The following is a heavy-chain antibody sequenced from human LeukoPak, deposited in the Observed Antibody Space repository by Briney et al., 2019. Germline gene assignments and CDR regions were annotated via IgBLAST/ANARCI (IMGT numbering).Heavy chain of an antibody. J-gene: IGHJ4*02. Sequence: GGSLRLSCAASGFTFSTYSMNWVRQAPGKGLEWVSCISSSSSYIYYADSVKGRFTISRDNAKNSLYLQMNSLRAEDTAVYYCATSPVYSYGHPYYFDYWGQGTLVTVSS. CDR1: GFTFSTYS. CDR3: ATSPVYSYGHPYYFDY. D-gene: IGHD5-18*01. V-gene: IGHV3-21*01. CDR2: ISSSSSYI.